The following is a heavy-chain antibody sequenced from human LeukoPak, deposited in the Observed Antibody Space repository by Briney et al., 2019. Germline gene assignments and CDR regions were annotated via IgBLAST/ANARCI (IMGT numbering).Heavy chain of an antibody. Sequence: SETLSLTCTVSGGSISSSSYYWGWIRQPPGKGLEWIGSIYYSGSTYYNPSLKSRVTISVDTSKNQFSLKLSSVTAADTAVYYCARGWLQFGNAFDIWGQGTMVTVSS. D-gene: IGHD5-24*01. V-gene: IGHV4-39*07. CDR3: ARGWLQFGNAFDI. CDR2: IYYSGST. J-gene: IGHJ3*02. CDR1: GGSISSSSYY.